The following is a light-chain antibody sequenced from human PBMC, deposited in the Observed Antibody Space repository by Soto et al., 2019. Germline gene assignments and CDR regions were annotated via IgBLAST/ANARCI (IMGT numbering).Light chain of an antibody. J-gene: IGLJ2*01. CDR3: QSYDSSLSAVV. CDR2: GNS. V-gene: IGLV1-40*01. CDR1: SSNIGAGYD. Sequence: QSVLTQPPSVSGAPGQRVTISCTGSSSNIGAGYDVHWYQQLPGTAPKVLIYGNSNRPSGVPDRFSGSKSGTSASLAFTGLQAEDEADYYCQSYDSSLSAVVFGGGTKLTVL.